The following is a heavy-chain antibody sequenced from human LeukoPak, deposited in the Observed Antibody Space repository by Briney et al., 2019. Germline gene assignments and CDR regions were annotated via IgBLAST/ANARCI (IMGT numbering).Heavy chain of an antibody. Sequence: GGSLRLSCTTSGFIFRTYWMHWVRRDPGKGLVWVSRISNDGRNINYADSVKGRFTISRDNARNTLYLQMNSLRAEDTAVYYCAKVGYYYDSSGLDYWGQGTLVTVSS. D-gene: IGHD3-22*01. CDR3: AKVGYYYDSSGLDY. J-gene: IGHJ4*02. CDR2: ISNDGRNI. CDR1: GFIFRTYW. V-gene: IGHV3-74*01.